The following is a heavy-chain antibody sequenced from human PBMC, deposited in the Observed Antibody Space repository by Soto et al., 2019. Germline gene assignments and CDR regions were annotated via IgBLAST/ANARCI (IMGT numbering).Heavy chain of an antibody. D-gene: IGHD5-18*01. V-gene: IGHV4-61*01. CDR1: GGSVSSGSYY. J-gene: IGHJ4*02. CDR3: AVWRLWSYVDY. CDR2: IYYSGST. Sequence: SETLSLTCTVSGGSVSSGSYYWSWIRQPPGKGLEWIGYIYYSGSTNYNPSLKSRVTISVDTSKNQFSLKLSSVTAADTAVYYCAVWRLWSYVDYWGQGTLVTVSS.